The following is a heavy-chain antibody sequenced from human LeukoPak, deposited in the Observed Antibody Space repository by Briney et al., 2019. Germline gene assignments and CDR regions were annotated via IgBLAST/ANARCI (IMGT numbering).Heavy chain of an antibody. J-gene: IGHJ4*02. V-gene: IGHV3-7*01. D-gene: IGHD1-26*01. Sequence: GGSLRLSCAASGFTFSSYWMSWVRQAPGKGLEWVANIKQDGSEKYYVDSVKGRFSISRDNAKNSLYLQMNSLRAEDTAVYYCARGAGGSYSSSDYWGQGTLVTVSS. CDR1: GFTFSSYW. CDR3: ARGAGGSYSSSDY. CDR2: IKQDGSEK.